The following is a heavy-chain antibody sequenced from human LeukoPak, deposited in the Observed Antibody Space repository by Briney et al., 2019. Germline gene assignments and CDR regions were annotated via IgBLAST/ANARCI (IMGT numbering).Heavy chain of an antibody. CDR3: ARDVPIVVVPAAMAYYYYYYMDV. CDR1: DYTFTSYG. J-gene: IGHJ6*03. Sequence: GASVKVSCKASDYTFTSYGISWVRQAPGQGLEWMGWISAYNGNTNYAQKLQGRVTMTTDTSTSTAYMELRSLRSDDTAVYYCARDVPIVVVPAAMAYYYYYYMDVWGKGTTVTVSS. V-gene: IGHV1-18*01. D-gene: IGHD2-2*01. CDR2: ISAYNGNT.